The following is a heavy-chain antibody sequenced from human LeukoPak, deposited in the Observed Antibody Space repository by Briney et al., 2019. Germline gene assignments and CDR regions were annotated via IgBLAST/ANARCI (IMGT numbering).Heavy chain of an antibody. CDR3: ARGSSSSSIYFDY. CDR1: GGSISSYY. D-gene: IGHD6-13*01. Sequence: SETLSLTCTVSGGSISSYYWSWIRQPPGKGLEWIGYIYYSGSTSYNPSLKSRVTISVDTSKNQFSLKLSSVTAADTAVYYCARGSSSSSIYFDYWGQGTLVTVSS. CDR2: IYYSGST. J-gene: IGHJ4*02. V-gene: IGHV4-59*01.